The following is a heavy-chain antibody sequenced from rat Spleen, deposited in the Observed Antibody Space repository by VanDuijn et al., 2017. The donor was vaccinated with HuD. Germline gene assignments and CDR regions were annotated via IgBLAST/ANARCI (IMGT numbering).Heavy chain of an antibody. CDR2: INSAGST. CDR3: AKTTGAYYYVMDA. Sequence: EVQLQESGPGLVKPSQSLSLTCSVTGYSITSSYRWNWIRKFPGNKLEWMGYINSAGSTNYNPSLKSRISITRDTSKNQFFLQVNSVTTEHTATYYCAKTTGAYYYVMDAWGQGASVTVSS. CDR1: GYSITSSYR. D-gene: IGHD1-11*01. V-gene: IGHV3-3*01. J-gene: IGHJ4*01.